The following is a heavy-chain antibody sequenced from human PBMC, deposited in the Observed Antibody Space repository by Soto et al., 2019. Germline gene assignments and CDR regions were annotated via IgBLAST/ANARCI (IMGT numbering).Heavy chain of an antibody. J-gene: IGHJ6*02. CDR3: TRDGLQDIVVVVAADPYYYYYGMDV. V-gene: IGHV3-49*04. D-gene: IGHD2-15*01. Sequence: LRLSCTASGFTFGDYAMSWVRQAPGKGLEWVGFIRSKAYGGTTEYAASVKGRFTISRDDSKSIAYLQMNSLKTEDTAVYYCTRDGLQDIVVVVAADPYYYYYGMDVWGQGTTVTVSS. CDR2: IRSKAYGGTT. CDR1: GFTFGDYA.